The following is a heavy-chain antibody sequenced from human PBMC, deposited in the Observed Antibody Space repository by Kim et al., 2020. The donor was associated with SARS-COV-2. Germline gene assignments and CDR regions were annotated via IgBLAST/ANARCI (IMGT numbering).Heavy chain of an antibody. D-gene: IGHD2-15*01. CDR2: IRSKADSYGT. V-gene: IGHV3-73*01. J-gene: IGHJ3*02. CDR3: TSVPATNSAFWDAFY. CDR1: GFTFSGSA. Sequence: GGSLRLSCAASGFTFSGSAIHWVRQAPGKGLAWVGRIRSKADSYGTAYAVSVRGRISISRDDSKNTAYLQMNNLKTKDTAVYYCTSVPATNSAFWDAFY.